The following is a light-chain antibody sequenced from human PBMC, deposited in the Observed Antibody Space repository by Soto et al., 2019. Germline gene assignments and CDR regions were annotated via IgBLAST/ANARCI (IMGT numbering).Light chain of an antibody. Sequence: EIVITPSPATLSVSPGGRATLSCRASQSVSSNLAWYQQKPGQAPRLLIYDASTRATVTPARFSGSGSGTEFTLTISSLQSEDFAVYYCQQYNDWPPITFGQGTRLEIK. J-gene: IGKJ5*01. CDR1: QSVSSN. CDR3: QQYNDWPPIT. CDR2: DAS. V-gene: IGKV3-15*01.